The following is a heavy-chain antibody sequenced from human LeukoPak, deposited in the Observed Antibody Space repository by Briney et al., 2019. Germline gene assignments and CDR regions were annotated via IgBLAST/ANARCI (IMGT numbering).Heavy chain of an antibody. Sequence: PSETLSLTCTVSGGSVSSGGYYWSWIRQPPGRGLEWIGYIYYSGNTNYNPSLKSRVTISVDTSKNQFSLKLSSVTAADTAVYYCAREPLDYWGQGTLVTVSS. J-gene: IGHJ4*02. CDR1: GGSVSSGGYY. V-gene: IGHV4-61*08. CDR3: AREPLDY. CDR2: IYYSGNT.